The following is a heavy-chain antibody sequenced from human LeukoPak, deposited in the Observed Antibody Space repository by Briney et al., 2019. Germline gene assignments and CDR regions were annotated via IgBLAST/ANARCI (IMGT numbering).Heavy chain of an antibody. CDR3: ARVTGYMIEDYFDY. CDR2: IYYSGST. V-gene: IGHV4-59*01. D-gene: IGHD3-22*01. CDR1: GGSISSYY. J-gene: IGHJ4*02. Sequence: SETLSLTCTVSGGSISSYYWSWIRQPPGKGLEWIGYIYYSGSTNYKPSLKSRVTISVETSKNQFSLKLRSVTAADTAVYYCARVTGYMIEDYFDYWGQGNLVTVSS.